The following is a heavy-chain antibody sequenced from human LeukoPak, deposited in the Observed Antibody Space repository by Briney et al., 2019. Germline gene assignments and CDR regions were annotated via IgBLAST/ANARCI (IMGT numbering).Heavy chain of an antibody. D-gene: IGHD3-22*01. CDR2: INHSGSA. CDR3: ARGIRITMIVVVISNWFDP. CDR1: GGSISNSNYY. Sequence: PSETLSLTCTVSGGSISNSNYYWSWIRQPPGKGLEWIGEINHSGSANYNPSLKSRVTISVDTSKNQFSLKLSSVTAADTAVYCCARGIRITMIVVVISNWFDPWGQGTLVTVSS. V-gene: IGHV4-39*07. J-gene: IGHJ5*02.